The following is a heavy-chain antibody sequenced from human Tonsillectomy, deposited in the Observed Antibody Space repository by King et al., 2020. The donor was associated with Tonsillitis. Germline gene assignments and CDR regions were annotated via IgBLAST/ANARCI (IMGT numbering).Heavy chain of an antibody. CDR1: GLIFSSSW. Sequence: VQLVESGGGLVQPGGSLRLSCAASGLIFSSSWMNWLRQAPGKGLEWVANIRPDGSQKYYVDSVKGRFTISRDNAKNSLYLQLNSLRAEDTAVYYCASGVADGGEGALVTVSS. CDR2: IRPDGSQK. D-gene: IGHD2-21*01. J-gene: IGHJ1*01. V-gene: IGHV3-7*03. CDR3: ASGVAD.